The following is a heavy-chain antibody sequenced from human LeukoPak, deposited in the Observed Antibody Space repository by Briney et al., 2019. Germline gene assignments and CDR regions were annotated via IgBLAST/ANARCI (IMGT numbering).Heavy chain of an antibody. D-gene: IGHD2-15*01. CDR3: ARDGLICSGGSCYSGLDNWFDP. Sequence: PGRSLRLSCAASGFTFSSYAMHWVRQAPGKGLEWVAVISYDGSNKYYADSVKGRFTISRDNSKNTLYLQMNSLRAEDTAVYYCARDGLICSGGSCYSGLDNWFDPWGQGTLVTVSS. CDR1: GFTFSSYA. V-gene: IGHV3-30-3*01. CDR2: ISYDGSNK. J-gene: IGHJ5*02.